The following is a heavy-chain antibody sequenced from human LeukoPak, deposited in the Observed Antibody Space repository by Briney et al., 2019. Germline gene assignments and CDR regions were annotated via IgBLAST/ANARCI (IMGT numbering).Heavy chain of an antibody. Sequence: GASVKVSCKASGYTFTSYGISWVRQAPGQGLEWMGWISAYNGNTNYAQKLQGRVTMTTDTSTSTAYMELRSLRSDDTPVYYCARDCFNTFGGVIVKCYFDYWGQGTLVTVSS. CDR3: ARDCFNTFGGVIVKCYFDY. J-gene: IGHJ4*02. CDR2: ISAYNGNT. V-gene: IGHV1-18*01. D-gene: IGHD3-16*02. CDR1: GYTFTSYG.